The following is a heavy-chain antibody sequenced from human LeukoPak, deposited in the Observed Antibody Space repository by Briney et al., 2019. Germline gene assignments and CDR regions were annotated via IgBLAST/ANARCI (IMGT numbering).Heavy chain of an antibody. CDR1: GFTLSSYS. CDR2: ISGSGGST. CDR3: APNSYGGYVANY. J-gene: IGHJ4*02. V-gene: IGHV3-23*01. D-gene: IGHD5-12*01. Sequence: GGSLRLSCAASGFTLSSYSMNWVRQAPGKGLEWVSAISGSGGSTYYADSVKGRFTISRDNSKNTLYLQMNSLRAEDTAVYYCAPNSYGGYVANYWGQGTLVTVSS.